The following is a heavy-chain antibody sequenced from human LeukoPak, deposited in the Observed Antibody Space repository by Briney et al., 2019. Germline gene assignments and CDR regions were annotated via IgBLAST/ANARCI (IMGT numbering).Heavy chain of an antibody. D-gene: IGHD2-2*01. Sequence: AASVTVSCKASGGTFSSYAISWVRQAPGQGLEWMGGIIPIFGTANYAQKFQGRVTITADESTSTAYMELSSLRSEDTAVYYCARDIACSSTSCQGDWFDPWGQGTLVTVSS. CDR1: GGTFSSYA. CDR3: ARDIACSSTSCQGDWFDP. J-gene: IGHJ5*02. V-gene: IGHV1-69*13. CDR2: IIPIFGTA.